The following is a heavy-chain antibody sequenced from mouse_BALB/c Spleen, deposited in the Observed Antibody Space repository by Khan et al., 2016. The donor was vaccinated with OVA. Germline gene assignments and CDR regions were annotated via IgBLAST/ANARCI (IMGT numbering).Heavy chain of an antibody. J-gene: IGHJ3*01. D-gene: IGHD2-2*01. CDR2: ISDGGSYT. V-gene: IGHV5-4*02. CDR1: GFTFSDYY. Sequence: EVELVESGGGLVKPGGSLKLSCAASGFTFSDYYMYWVRQTPEKRLEWVATISDGGSYTYYPDSVKGRFTISRDDAKNNLYLQMSSLKSEDTAMYYCVRGYYGYPFAYWGQGTLVTVSA. CDR3: VRGYYGYPFAY.